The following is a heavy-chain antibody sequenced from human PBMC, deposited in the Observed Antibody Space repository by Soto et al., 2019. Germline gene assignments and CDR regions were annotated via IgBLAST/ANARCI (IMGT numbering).Heavy chain of an antibody. D-gene: IGHD6-19*01. Sequence: QITLKESGPTLVKPTQTLTLTCTFSGFSLSSTRMAVGWIRQPPGKALEWLALIYWDDDKRYSPFLKSRLTITTDTSKHQVVLTMSNMDPVDTARYYCAHIVVAGLGYYFAYWGQGTLVTVSS. CDR3: AHIVVAGLGYYFAY. CDR2: IYWDDDK. J-gene: IGHJ4*02. V-gene: IGHV2-5*02. CDR1: GFSLSSTRMA.